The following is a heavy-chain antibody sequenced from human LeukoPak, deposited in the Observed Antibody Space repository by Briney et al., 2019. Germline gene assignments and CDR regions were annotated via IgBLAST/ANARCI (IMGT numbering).Heavy chain of an antibody. CDR2: INHSGST. V-gene: IGHV4-34*01. D-gene: IGHD7-27*01. CDR3: ARGWGSSGDY. CDR1: GGSFSGYY. J-gene: IGHJ4*02. Sequence: PSETLSLTCAVYGGSFSGYYWSWIRQPPGKGLEWIGEINHSGSTNYSPSLKSRVTISVDTSKNQFSLKLSSVTAADTAVYYCARGWGSSGDYWGQGTLVTVSS.